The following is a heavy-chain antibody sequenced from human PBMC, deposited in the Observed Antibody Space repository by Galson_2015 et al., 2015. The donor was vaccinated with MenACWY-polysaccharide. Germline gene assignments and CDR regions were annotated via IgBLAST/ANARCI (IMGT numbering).Heavy chain of an antibody. CDR3: AKYGSGSFYLD. Sequence: SLRLSCAASGFTFSNYWMNWVRQAPGKGLEWVANMNQDGSDKRYADSVKGRFTISRDNSKNTLYLQMNSLRAEDTAVYYCAKYGSGSFYLDWGQGTLVTVSS. V-gene: IGHV3-7*03. D-gene: IGHD3-10*01. CDR2: MNQDGSDK. CDR1: GFTFSNYW. J-gene: IGHJ4*02.